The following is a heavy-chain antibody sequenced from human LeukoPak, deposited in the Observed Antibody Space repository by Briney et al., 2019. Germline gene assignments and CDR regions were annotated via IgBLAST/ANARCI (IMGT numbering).Heavy chain of an antibody. CDR1: GGSISSSNW. D-gene: IGHD1-26*01. J-gene: IGHJ2*01. CDR3: ARHDIVGAHWYFDL. V-gene: IGHV4-4*02. CDR2: IYHSGST. Sequence: SETLSLTCAVSGGSISSSNWWSWVRQPPGKGLEWIGEIYHSGSTNYNPSLKSRVTISVDKSKNQFSLKLTSVTAADTAVYYCARHDIVGAHWYFDLWGRGTLVTVSS.